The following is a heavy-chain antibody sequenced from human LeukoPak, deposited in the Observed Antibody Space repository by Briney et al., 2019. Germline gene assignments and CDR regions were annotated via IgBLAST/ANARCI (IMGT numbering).Heavy chain of an antibody. V-gene: IGHV4-34*01. CDR1: GGSFSGYY. CDR2: INHSGST. D-gene: IGHD4-23*01. J-gene: IGHJ4*02. CDR3: ARATDHAGNPNFDY. Sequence: PSETLSLTCAVYGGSFSGYYWSWIRQPPGKGLEWIGEINHSGSTNYNPSLKSRVTISVDTSKNQFSLKLSSVTAADTVVYYCARATDHAGNPNFDYWGQGTLVTVSS.